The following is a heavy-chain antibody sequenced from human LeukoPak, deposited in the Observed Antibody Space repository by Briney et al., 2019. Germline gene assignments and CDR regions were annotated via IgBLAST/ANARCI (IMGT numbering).Heavy chain of an antibody. CDR1: GFTFSSYS. CDR2: ISSSGSYI. CDR3: ASHYYYDSSGTASPDAFDI. Sequence: GGSLRLSCAASGFTFSSYSMNWVRQAPGKGLEWVSSISSSGSYIYYADSVKGRFTISRDNAKNSLYLQMNSLRAEDTAVYYCASHYYYDSSGTASPDAFDIWGQGTMVTVSS. V-gene: IGHV3-21*01. D-gene: IGHD3-22*01. J-gene: IGHJ3*02.